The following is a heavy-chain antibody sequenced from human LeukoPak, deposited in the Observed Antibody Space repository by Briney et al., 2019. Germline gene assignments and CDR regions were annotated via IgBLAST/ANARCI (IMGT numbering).Heavy chain of an antibody. CDR1: GFTFSSFA. CDR2: ISVSGDRT. V-gene: IGHV3-23*01. CDR3: ARGVLWFGELLTTYYYYMDV. J-gene: IGHJ6*03. D-gene: IGHD3-10*01. Sequence: GGSLRLSCEASGFTFSSFAMNWVRQAPGKGLEWVSSISVSGDRTYYADSVKGRFTISRDNSKNTLFLQMNSLRAEDTAVYYCARGVLWFGELLTTYYYYMDVWGKGTTVTISS.